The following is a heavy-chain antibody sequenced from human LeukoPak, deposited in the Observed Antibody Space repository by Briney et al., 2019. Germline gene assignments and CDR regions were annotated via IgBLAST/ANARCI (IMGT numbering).Heavy chain of an antibody. Sequence: GGSLRLSCAASGFAFSDYYMSWIRQAPGKGLEWVSYISSSGSTIYYADSVKGRFTISRDNAKNSLYLQMNSLRAEDTAVYYCVREDDVKVPAHRGDWFDPWGQGTLVTVSS. J-gene: IGHJ5*02. CDR2: ISSSGSTI. CDR1: GFAFSDYY. V-gene: IGHV3-11*04. CDR3: VREDDVKVPAHRGDWFDP. D-gene: IGHD2-2*01.